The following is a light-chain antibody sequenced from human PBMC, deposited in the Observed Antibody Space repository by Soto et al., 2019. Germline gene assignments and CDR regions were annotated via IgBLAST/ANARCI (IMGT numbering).Light chain of an antibody. CDR2: GAS. CDR1: QSVSSN. CDR3: QQHNNWPLT. V-gene: IGKV3-15*01. J-gene: IGKJ4*01. Sequence: EIVMTQSPATLSVSPGKRATLSCRASQSVSSNLAWYQQKPGQAPRLLVYGASTRATGIPARFSGSGSGTQFTLTISSLLSEDFAVYYCQQHNNWPLTFGGGTKVEIK.